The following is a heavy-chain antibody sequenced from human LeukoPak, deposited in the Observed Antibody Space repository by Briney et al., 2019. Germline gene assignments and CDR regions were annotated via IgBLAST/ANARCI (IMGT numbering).Heavy chain of an antibody. Sequence: GGSLRLSCAASGFTFSSYGMSWVRQAPGKGLEWVSAISGSGGSTYYADSVKGRFTISRDNSKNTLYLQMNSLRAEDTAVYYCAKAHLYYYDSSGYLPPYFDYWGQGTLVTVSS. CDR1: GFTFSSYG. J-gene: IGHJ4*02. CDR2: ISGSGGST. V-gene: IGHV3-23*01. CDR3: AKAHLYYYDSSGYLPPYFDY. D-gene: IGHD3-22*01.